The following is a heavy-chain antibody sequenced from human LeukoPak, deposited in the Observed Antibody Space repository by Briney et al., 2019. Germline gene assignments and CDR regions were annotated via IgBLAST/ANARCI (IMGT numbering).Heavy chain of an antibody. D-gene: IGHD4-17*01. CDR3: ASTMVTSMDV. J-gene: IGHJ6*02. CDR2: IKHDGSST. V-gene: IGHV3-74*01. CDR1: GFTFSSYW. Sequence: GGSLRLSCAASGFTFSSYWMHWVRQAPGKGLVWVSRIKHDGSSTSYADSVKGRFTISRDNARSALYLQMNSLRVEDTAVYYCASTMVTSMDVWGQGTTVTVSS.